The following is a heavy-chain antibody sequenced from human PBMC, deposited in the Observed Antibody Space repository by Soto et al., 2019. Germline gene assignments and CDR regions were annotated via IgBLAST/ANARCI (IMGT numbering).Heavy chain of an antibody. Sequence: ASVKVSCKASGYTFTGYYMHWVRQAPGQGLEWMGWINPNSGGTNYAQKFQGWVTMTRDTSISTAYMELSRLRSDDTAVYYCARAVSGYYYPFDYLGQGTLVTVSS. CDR2: INPNSGGT. D-gene: IGHD3-22*01. CDR1: GYTFTGYY. J-gene: IGHJ4*02. CDR3: ARAVSGYYYPFDY. V-gene: IGHV1-2*04.